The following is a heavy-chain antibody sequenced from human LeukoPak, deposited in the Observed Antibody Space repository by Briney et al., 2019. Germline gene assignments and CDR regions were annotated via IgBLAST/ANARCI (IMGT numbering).Heavy chain of an antibody. Sequence: SETLSLTCTVSGGSISSSSYYWGWIRQPPGKGLEWIGSIYYSGSTYYNPSLKSRVTISVDTSKNQFSLKLSSVTAADTAVYYCARGSPKYDSWGQGTLVTVSS. J-gene: IGHJ5*01. CDR2: IYYSGST. CDR3: ARGSPKYDS. V-gene: IGHV4-39*07. CDR1: GGSISSSSYY.